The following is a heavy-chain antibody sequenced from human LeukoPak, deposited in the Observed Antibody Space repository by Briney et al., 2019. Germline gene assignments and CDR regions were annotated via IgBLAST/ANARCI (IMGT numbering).Heavy chain of an antibody. Sequence: TSVKVSCKASGFTFTTSAVQWVRQARGQRLEWIGWIVAGSGNTNYAQKFQERVIVTRDMSTSTVYMELSSLRSEDTAVYYCAADLLQLGAFDIWGQGTVVSVSS. CDR2: IVAGSGNT. V-gene: IGHV1-58*01. D-gene: IGHD1-1*01. CDR3: AADLLQLGAFDI. J-gene: IGHJ3*02. CDR1: GFTFTTSA.